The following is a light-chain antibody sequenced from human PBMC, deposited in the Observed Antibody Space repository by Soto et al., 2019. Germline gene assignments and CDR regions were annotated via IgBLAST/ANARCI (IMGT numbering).Light chain of an antibody. CDR3: QQYGSSPPWT. V-gene: IGKV3-20*01. CDR2: GAS. CDR1: QSVSSSY. Sequence: EIVLTQSPGTLSLSPGERATLSGMASQSVSSSYLAWYQQKPGQAPRLLIYGASSRATGIPDRFSGSVSGTGFTLTISRLEPEDFAVYYCQQYGSSPPWTFGQGTKVDIK. J-gene: IGKJ1*01.